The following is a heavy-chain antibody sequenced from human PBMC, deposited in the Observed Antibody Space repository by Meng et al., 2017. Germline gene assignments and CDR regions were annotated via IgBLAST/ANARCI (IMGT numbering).Heavy chain of an antibody. D-gene: IGHD6-19*01. Sequence: QVQVWQCGSELKEPGASVKVSCKASGYTFSTNVMNWVRQAPGQGLEWMGWINTKTGKPTYAQGFTGRLAFSLDTSASTAFLQINSLKAEDTAVYYCARAHSSGWYSFFDYWGQGTLVTVSS. V-gene: IGHV7-4-1*02. J-gene: IGHJ4*02. CDR2: INTKTGKP. CDR1: GYTFSTNV. CDR3: ARAHSSGWYSFFDY.